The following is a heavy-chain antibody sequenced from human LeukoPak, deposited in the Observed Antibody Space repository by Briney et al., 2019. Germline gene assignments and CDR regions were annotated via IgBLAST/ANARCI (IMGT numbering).Heavy chain of an antibody. J-gene: IGHJ5*02. Sequence: SVKVSCKAAGGTFSSYAISWVRQAPGQGLEWMGRIIPILGIANYAQKFQGRVTITADKSTSTAYMELSSLRSEDTAVYYCARELGIAVAGSLHWFDPWGWGTLVTVSS. D-gene: IGHD6-19*01. CDR1: GGTFSSYA. V-gene: IGHV1-69*04. CDR2: IIPILGIA. CDR3: ARELGIAVAGSLHWFDP.